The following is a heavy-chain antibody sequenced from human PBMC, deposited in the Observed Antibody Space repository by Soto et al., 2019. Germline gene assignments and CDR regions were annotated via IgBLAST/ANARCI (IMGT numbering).Heavy chain of an antibody. J-gene: IGHJ2*01. Sequence: QVQVVQSGAEVKKPGASVKVACKASGYSFDTXGMSWVRQAPGQGLEWMGWISIEKGDTNSAQKFQDRVTMTTDTSTSTAYMELRSLTSDDTAVYYCARCYCSVGSCFTCWHFDLWGRGTLVTVSS. V-gene: IGHV1-18*01. D-gene: IGHD2-15*01. CDR2: ISIEKGDT. CDR3: ARCYCSVGSCFTCWHFDL. CDR1: GYSFDTXG.